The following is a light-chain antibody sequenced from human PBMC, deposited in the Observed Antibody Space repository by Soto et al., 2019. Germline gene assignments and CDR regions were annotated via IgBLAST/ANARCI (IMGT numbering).Light chain of an antibody. V-gene: IGKV3D-15*01. J-gene: IGKJ3*01. Sequence: EGVMTQSPATLSLSPGERATLSCRASQSVSSFLAWYHQIPGQAPRLLIYGASTRATGVPARFSDSGSGTEFTLTISSLQSEDFGLYYCQQYKTWPPLFGPGTKVDIK. CDR1: QSVSSF. CDR2: GAS. CDR3: QQYKTWPPL.